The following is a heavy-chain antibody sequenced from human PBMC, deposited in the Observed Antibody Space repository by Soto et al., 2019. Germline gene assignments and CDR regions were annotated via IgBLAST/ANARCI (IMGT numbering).Heavy chain of an antibody. D-gene: IGHD2-15*01. CDR1: GGSISSYY. CDR3: ARLIGGDCSGGSCYSFWFDP. J-gene: IGHJ5*02. CDR2: IYYSGST. V-gene: IGHV4-59*08. Sequence: SETLSLTCTVSGGSISSYYWSWIRQPPGKGLEWIGYIYYSGSTNYNPSLKSRVTISVDTSKNQFSLKLSSVTAADTAVYYCARLIGGDCSGGSCYSFWFDPWGQGTLVTVSS.